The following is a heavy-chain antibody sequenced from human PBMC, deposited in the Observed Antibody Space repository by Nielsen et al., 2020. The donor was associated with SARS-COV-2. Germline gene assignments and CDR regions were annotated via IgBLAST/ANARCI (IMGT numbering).Heavy chain of an antibody. CDR2: TFNSGNT. V-gene: IGHV4-30-4*01. J-gene: IGHJ6*02. D-gene: IGHD2-2*01. Sequence: SETLSLTCTVSRGSISSGDYYWSWIRQPPGKGLEWIGYTFNSGNTYYNPSLRSRVTMSLDTSKNQFSLILTSVTAADTAVDYCAREEYGFGLDVWGQGTTVRVSS. CDR3: AREEYGFGLDV. CDR1: RGSISSGDYY.